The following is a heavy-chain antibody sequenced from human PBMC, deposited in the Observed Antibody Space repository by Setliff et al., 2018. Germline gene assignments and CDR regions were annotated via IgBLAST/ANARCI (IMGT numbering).Heavy chain of an antibody. CDR1: GGSISSGSDY. J-gene: IGHJ6*03. CDR3: ARAISGWYSAHYYYMGV. D-gene: IGHD6-19*01. V-gene: IGHV4-61*09. Sequence: SETLSLTCSVSGGSISSGSDYWTWIRQPAGKGLEWIGHIYTRGITNYNPSLKSRVTISVDTSKNQFSLKVTSVTAADTAVYYCARAISGWYSAHYYYMGVWGKGTAVTVSS. CDR2: IYTRGIT.